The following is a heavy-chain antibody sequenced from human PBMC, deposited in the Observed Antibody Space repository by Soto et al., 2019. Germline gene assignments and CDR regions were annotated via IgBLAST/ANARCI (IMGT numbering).Heavy chain of an antibody. CDR1: GGSISSYY. Sequence: QVQLQESGPGLVKPSETLSLTCTVSGGSISSYYWSWIRQPPGKGLEWIGYIYYSGSTNYNPSLKSRVNISVDTSKNHFSLKLSSVTAADTAVYYCARALRAVADPYFDYWGQGTLVTVSS. D-gene: IGHD6-13*01. CDR2: IYYSGST. J-gene: IGHJ4*02. CDR3: ARALRAVADPYFDY. V-gene: IGHV4-59*01.